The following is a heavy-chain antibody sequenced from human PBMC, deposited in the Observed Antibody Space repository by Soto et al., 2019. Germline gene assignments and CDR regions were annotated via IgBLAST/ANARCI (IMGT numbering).Heavy chain of an antibody. CDR3: AKDALGYCSGGSCYELDY. Sequence: GGSLRLSCAASGFTFSSYAMSWVRQAPGKGLEWVSAISGSGGSTYYADSVKGRFTISRDNSKNTLYLQMNSLRAEDTAVYYCAKDALGYCSGGSCYELDYWGQGTLVTVSS. D-gene: IGHD2-15*01. CDR1: GFTFSSYA. V-gene: IGHV3-23*01. J-gene: IGHJ4*02. CDR2: ISGSGGST.